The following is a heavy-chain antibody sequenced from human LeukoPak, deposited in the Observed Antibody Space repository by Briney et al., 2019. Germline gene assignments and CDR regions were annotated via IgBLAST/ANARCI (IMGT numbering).Heavy chain of an antibody. V-gene: IGHV4-59*11. J-gene: IGHJ5*02. D-gene: IGHD6-13*01. CDR1: GGSISSHY. CDR2: IYYSGST. Sequence: PSETLSLTCTVSGGSISSHYWSWIRQPPGKGLEWTGYIYYSGSTNYNPSLKSRVTISVDTSKNQFSLKLSSVTAADTAVYYCARAGSWYGNWFDPWGQGTLVTVSS. CDR3: ARAGSWYGNWFDP.